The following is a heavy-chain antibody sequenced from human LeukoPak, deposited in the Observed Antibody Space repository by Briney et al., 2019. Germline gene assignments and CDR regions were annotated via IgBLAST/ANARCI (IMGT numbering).Heavy chain of an antibody. CDR2: INHSGST. Sequence: SETLSLTCAVYGGSFSGYYWSWIRQPPGKGLECIGEINHSGSTNYNPSLKSRVTISVDTSKNQFSLKLSSVTAADTAVYYCARGYYDFWSGPNYYFDHWGQGTLVTVSS. J-gene: IGHJ4*02. CDR3: ARGYYDFWSGPNYYFDH. CDR1: GGSFSGYY. V-gene: IGHV4-34*01. D-gene: IGHD3-3*01.